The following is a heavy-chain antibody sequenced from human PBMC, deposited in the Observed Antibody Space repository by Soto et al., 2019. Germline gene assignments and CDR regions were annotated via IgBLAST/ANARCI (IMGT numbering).Heavy chain of an antibody. CDR2: INEDGSER. Sequence: EVQLVESGGGLVQPGGSLRLSCAASGFTIRMNWMSWVRQAPGKGLEWVAKINEDGSERDYVESVRGRFTISRDNAKNSIYLEISSMRAEESAVYYCAAHASAFDYWGQGTLVTVSS. J-gene: IGHJ4*02. CDR3: AAHASAFDY. V-gene: IGHV3-7*03. CDR1: GFTIRMNW.